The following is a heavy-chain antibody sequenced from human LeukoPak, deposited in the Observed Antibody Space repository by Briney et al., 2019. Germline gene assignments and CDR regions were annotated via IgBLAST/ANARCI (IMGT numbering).Heavy chain of an antibody. J-gene: IGHJ4*02. V-gene: IGHV1-8*03. CDR2: MNPNSGNT. Sequence: ASVKVSCKASGYTFTSYDINWVRQATAQGLEWMGWMNPNSGNTGYAQKFQGRVTITRNTSISTAYTELSSLRSEDTAVCYCARGLITMVRGAQDWGQGTLVTVSS. CDR3: ARGLITMVRGAQD. D-gene: IGHD3-10*01. CDR1: GYTFTSYD.